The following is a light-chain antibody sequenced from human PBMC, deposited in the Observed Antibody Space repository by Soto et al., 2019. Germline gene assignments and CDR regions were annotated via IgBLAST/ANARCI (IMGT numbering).Light chain of an antibody. Sequence: DVVMTQSPLSLPVTPGEPASISCRSSQSLLYGAGYMYVDWYLQKPGQPPHLLIFLGSNRASGGPDRISGSVSGTDFTLKISRVETEDVGIYYCMQTLQTPYTFGQGTKLEIK. CDR2: LGS. V-gene: IGKV2-28*01. CDR3: MQTLQTPYT. CDR1: QSLLYGAGYMY. J-gene: IGKJ2*01.